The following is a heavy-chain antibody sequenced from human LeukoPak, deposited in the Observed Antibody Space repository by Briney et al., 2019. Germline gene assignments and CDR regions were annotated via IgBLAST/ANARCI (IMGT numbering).Heavy chain of an antibody. Sequence: SETLSLTCTVSGGSISSSSYYWGWIRQPPGKGLEWIGSIYYSGSTYYNPSLKSRVTISVDTSKNQFSLKLSSVTAADTAVYYCATGAQGGQQLVFWGQGTLVTVSS. CDR2: IYYSGST. J-gene: IGHJ4*02. CDR3: ATGAQGGQQLVF. V-gene: IGHV4-39*07. D-gene: IGHD6-13*01. CDR1: GGSISSSSYY.